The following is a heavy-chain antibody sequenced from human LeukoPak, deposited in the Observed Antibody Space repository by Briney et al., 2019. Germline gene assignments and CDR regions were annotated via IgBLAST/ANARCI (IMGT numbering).Heavy chain of an antibody. D-gene: IGHD4-17*01. Sequence: ASVKVSCKASGYTFTSYAMNWVRQAPGQGLEWMGWINTNTGNPTYAQGFTGRFVFSLDTSVSTAYLQISSLKAEDTAVYYCAREDTVTTVYYFDYWGQGTLVTVSS. V-gene: IGHV7-4-1*02. J-gene: IGHJ4*02. CDR3: AREDTVTTVYYFDY. CDR1: GYTFTSYA. CDR2: INTNTGNP.